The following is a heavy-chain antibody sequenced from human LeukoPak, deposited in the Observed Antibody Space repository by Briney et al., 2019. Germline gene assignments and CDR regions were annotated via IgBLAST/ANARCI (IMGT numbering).Heavy chain of an antibody. CDR1: GFSFGDSW. CDR2: INQDGSEK. Sequence: PGGSLRLSCAPSGFSFGDSWMSWVRQAPGKGLEWVANINQDGSEKNYVDSVKGRFTISRDNAKSSLYLQMNSLRAEDTAVYYCARDTDYAFDVWGQGTMVTVSS. CDR3: ARDTDYAFDV. V-gene: IGHV3-7*01. J-gene: IGHJ3*01.